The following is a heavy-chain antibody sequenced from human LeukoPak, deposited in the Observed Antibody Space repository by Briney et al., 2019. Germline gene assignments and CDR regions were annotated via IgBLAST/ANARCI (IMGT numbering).Heavy chain of an antibody. D-gene: IGHD5-12*01. J-gene: IGHJ4*02. V-gene: IGHV3-23*01. CDR1: GFTFSSYA. CDR3: AKAASGPRGYSGYVKYYFDY. Sequence: GGFLRLSCAASGFTFSSYAMSWVRQAPGKGLEWVSAISGSGGSTYYADSVKGRFTISRDNSKNTLYLQMNSLRAEDTAVYYCAKAASGPRGYSGYVKYYFDYWGQGTLVTVSS. CDR2: ISGSGGST.